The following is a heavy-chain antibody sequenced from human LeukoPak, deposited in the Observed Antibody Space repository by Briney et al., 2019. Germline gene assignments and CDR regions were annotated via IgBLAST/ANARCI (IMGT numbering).Heavy chain of an antibody. D-gene: IGHD3-9*01. Sequence: SVKVSCKVSGYTLTELSMHWVRQAPGKGLEWMGGFDPEDGETIYAQKFQDRVTMTEDTSTDTAYMELSSLRSEDTAVYYCATEVDILTGYYKDAFDIWGQGTMVTVSS. CDR2: FDPEDGET. V-gene: IGHV1-24*01. CDR3: ATEVDILTGYYKDAFDI. CDR1: GYTLTELS. J-gene: IGHJ3*02.